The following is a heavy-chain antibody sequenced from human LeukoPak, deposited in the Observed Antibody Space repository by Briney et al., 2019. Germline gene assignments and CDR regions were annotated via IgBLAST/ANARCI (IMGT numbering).Heavy chain of an antibody. D-gene: IGHD6-13*01. CDR3: ARLAAAGTYYGMDV. V-gene: IGHV4-4*07. Sequence: SETLSLTCTVSGGSISSYYWSWIRQPAGKGLEWIGRIYTSGSTNYNPSLKSRVTMSVDTSKNQFSLKLSSVTAADTAVYYCARLAAAGTYYGMDVWGQGTTATVSS. CDR1: GGSISSYY. J-gene: IGHJ6*02. CDR2: IYTSGST.